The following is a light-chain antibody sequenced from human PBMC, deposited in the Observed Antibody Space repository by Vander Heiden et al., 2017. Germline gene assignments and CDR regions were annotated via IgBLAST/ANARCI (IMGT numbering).Light chain of an antibody. J-gene: IGKJ1*01. Sequence: EIVMTQSPATLSVSPGERATLSCRASQSVSSNLAWYQQKPGQAPRLLIYGASTRATGIPARFSGSGSGTEFTLTISSLQSEDFAVYYCQQYNNWHWTFGQGTKVXIK. CDR3: QQYNNWHWT. CDR2: GAS. CDR1: QSVSSN. V-gene: IGKV3-15*01.